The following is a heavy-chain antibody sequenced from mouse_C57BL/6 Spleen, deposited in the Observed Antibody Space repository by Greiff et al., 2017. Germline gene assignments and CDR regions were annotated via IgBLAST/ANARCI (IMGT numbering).Heavy chain of an antibody. J-gene: IGHJ2*01. V-gene: IGHV3-6*01. Sequence: EVHLVESGPGLVKPSQSLSLTCSVTGYSITSGYYWNWIRQFPGNKLEWMGYISYDGSNNYNPSLKNRISITRDTSKNQFFLTLNSVATEDTATYYCACAKYDFDYWGQGTTLTVSS. D-gene: IGHD6-1*01. CDR2: ISYDGSN. CDR3: ACAKYDFDY. CDR1: GYSITSGYY.